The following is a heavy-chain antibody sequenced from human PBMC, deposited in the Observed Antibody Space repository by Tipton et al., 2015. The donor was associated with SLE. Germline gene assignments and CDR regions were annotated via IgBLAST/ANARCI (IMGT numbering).Heavy chain of an antibody. CDR2: IFYSGST. Sequence: LRLSCTVSGGSISSYYWSWIRQPPGKGLEWIGYIFYSGSTNYNPSLKGRVTISVDTSKNQFSLKLSSVTAADTAVYYCARDPGRYDFGPYGMDVWGQGTTVTVSS. D-gene: IGHD3-3*01. CDR1: GGSISSYY. CDR3: ARDPGRYDFGPYGMDV. J-gene: IGHJ6*02. V-gene: IGHV4-59*01.